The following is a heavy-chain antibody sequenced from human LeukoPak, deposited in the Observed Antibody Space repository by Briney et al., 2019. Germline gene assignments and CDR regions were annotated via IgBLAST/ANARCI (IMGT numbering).Heavy chain of an antibody. V-gene: IGHV3-74*01. CDR1: GFTFNRHW. CDR3: ARGAGIYYTTGWTGWFDP. D-gene: IGHD6-19*01. Sequence: GRSLRLSCAASGFTFNRHWMHWVRQAPGKGLVWVSRSNSDGSSTVYADSVKGRFTISRDNAKNTLYLQMNSLRAEDTAVYYCARGAGIYYTTGWTGWFDPWGQGTLVTVTS. J-gene: IGHJ5*02. CDR2: SNSDGSST.